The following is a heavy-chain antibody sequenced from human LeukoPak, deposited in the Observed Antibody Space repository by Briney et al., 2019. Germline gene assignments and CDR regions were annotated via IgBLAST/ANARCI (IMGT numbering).Heavy chain of an antibody. CDR3: AKLYGSGSYYHPNDY. CDR1: GFTFSSYA. V-gene: IGHV3-23*01. Sequence: GGSLRLSCAASGFTFSSYAMSWVRQAPGKGLEWVSAISGSGGSTYYADSVKGRFTISRDNSKNTLYLQMNSLRAEDTAVYYCAKLYGSGSYYHPNDYWGQGTLVTVSS. D-gene: IGHD3-10*01. J-gene: IGHJ4*02. CDR2: ISGSGGST.